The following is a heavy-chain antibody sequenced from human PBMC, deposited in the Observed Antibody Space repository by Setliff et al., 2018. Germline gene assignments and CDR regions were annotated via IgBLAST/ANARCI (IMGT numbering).Heavy chain of an antibody. J-gene: IGHJ6*03. D-gene: IGHD3-22*01. CDR1: GYTFTNYG. Sequence: ASVKVSCKASGYTFTNYGISWVRRAPGQGLEWMGGIIPIFGTTNYAQRFQGRVTIITDESTSTAYMQLSSLGSEDTAVYYCVREGVDSRSSTDYRYYMDVWGKGTTVTVSS. CDR2: IIPIFGTT. CDR3: VREGVDSRSSTDYRYYMDV. V-gene: IGHV1-69*05.